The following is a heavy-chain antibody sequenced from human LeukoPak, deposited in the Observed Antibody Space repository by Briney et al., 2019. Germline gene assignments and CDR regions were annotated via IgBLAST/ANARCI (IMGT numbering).Heavy chain of an antibody. D-gene: IGHD1-26*01. CDR1: GFSLSTSGMC. CDR2: IDWDDDK. Sequence: SGPALVKPTQTLTLTCTFSGFSLSTSGMCVSWIRQPPEKALEWLARIDWDDDKYYSTSLKTRLTISKDTSKNQVVLTMTNMDPVDTATYYCARTYLHSGSYSFDYWGQGTLVTAS. J-gene: IGHJ4*02. CDR3: ARTYLHSGSYSFDY. V-gene: IGHV2-70*11.